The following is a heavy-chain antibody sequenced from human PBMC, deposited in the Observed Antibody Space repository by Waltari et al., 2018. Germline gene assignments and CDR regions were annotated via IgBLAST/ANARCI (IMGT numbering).Heavy chain of an antibody. Sequence: QVQLQESGPGLVKPSETLSLTCTVSGGSISSYYWSWIRQPPGKGLEWIGYIYYSGSTNYTPSLKSRGTISVDTSKNQFSLKLSSVTAADTAVYYCARGWIYYYDSSGSLYYFDYWGQGTLVTVSS. D-gene: IGHD3-22*01. CDR2: IYYSGST. J-gene: IGHJ4*02. CDR3: ARGWIYYYDSSGSLYYFDY. CDR1: GGSISSYY. V-gene: IGHV4-59*01.